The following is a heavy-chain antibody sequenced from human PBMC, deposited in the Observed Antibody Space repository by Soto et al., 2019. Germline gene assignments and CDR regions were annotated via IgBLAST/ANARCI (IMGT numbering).Heavy chain of an antibody. J-gene: IGHJ4*02. CDR1: GGTFSSYA. Sequence: QVQLVQSGAEVKKPGSSVKVSCKASGGTFSSYAISWVRQAPGPGLEWMGGIIPIFGTANYAQKCQGRVTMTADESTSTAYMEVRSLRAEDTAVYYCARDHKQGGSYFAGYWRQGTLVTVSS. D-gene: IGHD1-26*01. CDR3: ARDHKQGGSYFAGY. CDR2: IIPIFGTA. V-gene: IGHV1-69*12.